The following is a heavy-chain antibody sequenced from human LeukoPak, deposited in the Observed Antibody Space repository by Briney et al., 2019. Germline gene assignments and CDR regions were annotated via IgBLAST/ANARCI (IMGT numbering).Heavy chain of an antibody. Sequence: PGGSLRLSCAASGFTVSSYCMSWVRQAPGKGLEWVSVIYSGGSTYYADSVKGRFTISRDYSKNTLYLQMNSLRAEDTAIYYCAKKPSGYYAFDYWGQGTLVTVSS. CDR2: IYSGGST. J-gene: IGHJ4*02. CDR3: AKKPSGYYAFDY. V-gene: IGHV3-53*01. CDR1: GFTVSSYC. D-gene: IGHD3-22*01.